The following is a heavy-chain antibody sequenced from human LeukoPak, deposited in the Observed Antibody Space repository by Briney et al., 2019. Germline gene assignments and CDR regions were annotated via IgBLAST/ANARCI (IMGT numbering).Heavy chain of an antibody. CDR1: GFTVSSNY. D-gene: IGHD1-26*01. Sequence: GGSLRLSCAASGFTVSSNYMSWVRQAPGKGLEWVSDIYSGGSTYYADSVKGRFTISRDNSKNTLYLQMNSLRAEDTAVYYCASRLTGSAFDIWGQGTMVTVSS. CDR3: ASRLTGSAFDI. CDR2: IYSGGST. V-gene: IGHV3-66*01. J-gene: IGHJ3*02.